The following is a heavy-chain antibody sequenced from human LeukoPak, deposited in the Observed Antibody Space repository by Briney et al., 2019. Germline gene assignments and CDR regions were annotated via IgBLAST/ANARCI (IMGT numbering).Heavy chain of an antibody. D-gene: IGHD3-9*01. J-gene: IGHJ6*03. CDR3: ARDGRDWGYDILTGYIPRTYYYYYYMDV. CDR1: GYTFTGYY. Sequence: GASVKVSCKASGYTFTGYYMHWVRQAPGQGLEWMGWINPNSGGTNYAQKFQGRVTMTTDTSTSTAYMELRSLRSDDTAVYYCARDGRDWGYDILTGYIPRTYYYYYYMDVWGKGTTVTVS. CDR2: INPNSGGT. V-gene: IGHV1-2*02.